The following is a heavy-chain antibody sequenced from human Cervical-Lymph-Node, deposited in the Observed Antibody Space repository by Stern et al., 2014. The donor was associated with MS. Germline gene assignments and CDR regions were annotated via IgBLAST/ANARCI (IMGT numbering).Heavy chain of an antibody. Sequence: QLQLQESGPGLVKPSETLSLTCVVSGDSISSYTHYWAWIRQPPGKGLEWIGSVYYNGATYYNPSLKTRSPLSWDTSKNPFSWGLNSVTAADTAVYYCAKHACTGAACPFDLWGQGTLVTVSS. CDR1: GDSISSYTHY. CDR2: VYYNGAT. D-gene: IGHD2-8*02. V-gene: IGHV4-39*01. CDR3: AKHACTGAACPFDL. J-gene: IGHJ4*02.